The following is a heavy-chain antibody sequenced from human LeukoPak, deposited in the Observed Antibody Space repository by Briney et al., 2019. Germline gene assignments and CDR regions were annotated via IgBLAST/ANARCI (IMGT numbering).Heavy chain of an antibody. CDR2: ISSSSSYI. CDR3: ARAPGEGWFDP. V-gene: IGHV3-21*01. Sequence: GGSLRLSCAASGFTFSSYSMNWVRQAPGKGLEWVSSISSSSSYIYYADSVKGRFTISRDNAKNSLYLQMNSLRAEDTAVYYCARAPGEGWFDPWGQGTLVTVSS. J-gene: IGHJ5*02. D-gene: IGHD4-17*01. CDR1: GFTFSSYS.